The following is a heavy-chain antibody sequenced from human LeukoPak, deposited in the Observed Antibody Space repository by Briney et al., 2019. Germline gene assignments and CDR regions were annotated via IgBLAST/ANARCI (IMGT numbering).Heavy chain of an antibody. CDR3: ARGGLFAYYFDY. CDR2: IKGDEMTT. V-gene: IGHV3-74*01. D-gene: IGHD3-10*02. Sequence: WIRRPPGKGLEWVSCIKGDEMTTNYADSVEGRFTISRDNAKNTVYLEINSLRAEDTAVYYCARGGLFAYYFDYWGQGTLVTVSS. J-gene: IGHJ4*02.